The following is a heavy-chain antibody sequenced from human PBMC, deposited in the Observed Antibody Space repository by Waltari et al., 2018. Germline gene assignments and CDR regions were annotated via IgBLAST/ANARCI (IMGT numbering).Heavy chain of an antibody. CDR3: ARGPYDSQSYYPDGLDV. CDR1: GYILRDYA. Sequence: QVQLLQSGGDVREPGASVKVSCQASGYILRDYAVSWVRQAPGQGLEWMGWISNYNDKREYAREFEGRVTMTIDTSTSTAYMELRRLTPDDTAVYYCARGPYDSQSYYPDGLDVWGQGTTVTVSS. V-gene: IGHV1-18*04. D-gene: IGHD3-10*01. CDR2: ISNYNDKR. J-gene: IGHJ6*02.